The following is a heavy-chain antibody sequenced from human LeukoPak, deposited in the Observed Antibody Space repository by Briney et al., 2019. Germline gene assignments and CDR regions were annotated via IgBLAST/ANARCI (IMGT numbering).Heavy chain of an antibody. CDR1: GGSFSGYY. J-gene: IGHJ4*02. CDR3: ARGKFSGRTAGSLDY. V-gene: IGHV4-34*01. Sequence: PSETLSLTCAVYGGSFSGYYWSWIRQPPGKGLEWIGEINHSGSTNYNPSLKSRVTISVDTSKNQFSLKLSSVTAADTAVYYCARGKFSGRTAGSLDYWGQGTLVTVSS. CDR2: INHSGST. D-gene: IGHD1-26*01.